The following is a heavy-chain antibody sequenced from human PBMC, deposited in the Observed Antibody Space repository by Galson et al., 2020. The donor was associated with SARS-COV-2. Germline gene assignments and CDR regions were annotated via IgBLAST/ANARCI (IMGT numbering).Heavy chain of an antibody. CDR1: GFTFSGYA. D-gene: IGHD2-8*01. J-gene: IGHJ4*02. V-gene: IGHV3-30*01. CDR3: AKDQLCTNGVCYCLDF. CDR2: ISYDGSNR. Sequence: SCAASGFTFSGYAMHWVRQAPGKGLEWVAAISYDGSNRYYAGSVKGRFTISRDNSKNTLYLQMNSLRAEDTALYYCAKDQLCTNGVCYCLDFWGQGTLVTVSS.